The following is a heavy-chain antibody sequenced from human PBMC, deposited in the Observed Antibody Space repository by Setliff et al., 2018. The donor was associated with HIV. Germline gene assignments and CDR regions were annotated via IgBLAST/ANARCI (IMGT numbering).Heavy chain of an antibody. D-gene: IGHD5-18*01. V-gene: IGHV3-7*01. CDR1: GFTFSSYW. CDR2: IKQDGSEK. Sequence: GESLKISCAGSGFTFSSYWMSWVRQAPGKGLEWVASIKQDGSEKYYVESVKGRFTISRDNANNSLYLQMNSLRAEDTAVYYCARGARGYSYGFSRSAFDIWGQGTMVTVSS. J-gene: IGHJ3*02. CDR3: ARGARGYSYGFSRSAFDI.